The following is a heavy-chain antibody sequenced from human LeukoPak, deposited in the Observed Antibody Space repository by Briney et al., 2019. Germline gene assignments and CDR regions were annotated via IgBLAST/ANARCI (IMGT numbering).Heavy chain of an antibody. J-gene: IGHJ4*02. D-gene: IGHD3-22*01. Sequence: GGSLRLSCAASGFTVSSNYMSWVRQAPGKGLEWVSAISGSGGSTYYADSVKGRFTISRDNSKNTLYLQMNSLRAEDTAVYYCAKDPLYYYDSSGYYSRYWGQGTLVTVSS. V-gene: IGHV3-23*01. CDR1: GFTVSSNY. CDR2: ISGSGGST. CDR3: AKDPLYYYDSSGYYSRY.